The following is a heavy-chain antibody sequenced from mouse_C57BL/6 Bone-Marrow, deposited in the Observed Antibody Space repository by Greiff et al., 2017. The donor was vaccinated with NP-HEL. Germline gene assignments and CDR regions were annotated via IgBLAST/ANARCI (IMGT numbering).Heavy chain of an antibody. J-gene: IGHJ2*01. V-gene: IGHV1-81*01. CDR1: GYTFTSYG. CDR2: IYPRSGNT. Sequence: VQLQQSGAELARPGASVKLSCKASGYTFTSYGISWVKQRTGQGLEWIGEIYPRSGNTYSNEKFKGTATLTADKSSSTAYMELRSLTSEDSAVYFCVIYYYGSSHLYYFDYWGQGTTLTVSS. D-gene: IGHD1-1*01. CDR3: VIYYYGSSHLYYFDY.